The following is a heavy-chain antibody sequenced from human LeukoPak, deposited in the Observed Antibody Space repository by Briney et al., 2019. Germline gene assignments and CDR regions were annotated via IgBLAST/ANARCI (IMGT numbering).Heavy chain of an antibody. Sequence: PGGSLRLSCAASGFTFSNYGLHWVRQAPGKGLEWVAIIWYDGSNKYYGDSVKGRFTISRDNSNNTLYLQMNSLRAEDTAVYYCARGKWGLPFDYWGQGTLVAVS. CDR1: GFTFSNYG. J-gene: IGHJ4*02. V-gene: IGHV3-33*08. CDR2: IWYDGSNK. D-gene: IGHD3-22*01. CDR3: ARGKWGLPFDY.